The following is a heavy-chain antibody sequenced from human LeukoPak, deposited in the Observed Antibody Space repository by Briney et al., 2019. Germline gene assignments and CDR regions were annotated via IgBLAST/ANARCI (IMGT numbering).Heavy chain of an antibody. D-gene: IGHD6-19*01. CDR2: INHSGST. Sequence: SETLSLTYAVYGGSFSGYYWSWIRQPPGKGLEWIGEINHSGSTNYNPSLKSRVTISVDTSKNQFSLKLSSVTATDTAVYYCAGIAVAGTAFDPWGQGTLVTVSS. V-gene: IGHV4-34*01. J-gene: IGHJ5*02. CDR1: GGSFSGYY. CDR3: AGIAVAGTAFDP.